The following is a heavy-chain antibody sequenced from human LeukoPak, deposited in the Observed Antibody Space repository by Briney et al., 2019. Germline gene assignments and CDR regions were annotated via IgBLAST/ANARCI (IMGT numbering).Heavy chain of an antibody. CDR3: ARSLRQLARLPTY. Sequence: SETLSLTCTVSGGSISSSSYYWGWIRQPPGKGLEWIGSIYYSGSTYYNPSLKSRVTISVDTSKNQFSLKVSSVTAADTAVYYCARSLRQLARLPTYWGQGTLVTVSS. D-gene: IGHD6-6*01. CDR2: IYYSGST. J-gene: IGHJ4*02. CDR1: GGSISSSSYY. V-gene: IGHV4-39*01.